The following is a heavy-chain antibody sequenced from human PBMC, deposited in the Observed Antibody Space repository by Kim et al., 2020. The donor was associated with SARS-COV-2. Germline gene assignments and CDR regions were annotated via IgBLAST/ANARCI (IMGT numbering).Heavy chain of an antibody. Sequence: SETLSLTCTVSGGSISSYYWSWIRQPPGKGLEWIGYIYYSGSTNYNPSLKSRVTISVDTSKNQFSLKLSSVTAADTAVYYCAGQLEWLYFDYWGQVTLVTVSS. D-gene: IGHD3-3*01. CDR2: IYYSGST. CDR3: AGQLEWLYFDY. CDR1: GGSISSYY. J-gene: IGHJ4*02. V-gene: IGHV4-59*01.